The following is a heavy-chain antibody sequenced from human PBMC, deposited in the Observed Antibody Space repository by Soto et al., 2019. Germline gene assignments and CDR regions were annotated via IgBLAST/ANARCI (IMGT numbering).Heavy chain of an antibody. D-gene: IGHD3-22*01. CDR3: AADPYYHDSSNYYSFDY. J-gene: IGHJ4*02. CDR2: IVVGSTNT. CDR1: GFTFRSFA. V-gene: IGHV1-58*01. Sequence: ASVKVSCKASGFTFRSFAVQWVRQARGQRLEWIGWIVVGSTNTHYAQKFQERVTITRDMSTSTVYMELSSLRSGDTAVYYCAADPYYHDSSNYYSFDYWGQGPLVTVSS.